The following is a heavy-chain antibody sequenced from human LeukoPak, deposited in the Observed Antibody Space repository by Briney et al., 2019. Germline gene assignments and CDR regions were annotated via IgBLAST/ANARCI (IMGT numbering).Heavy chain of an antibody. Sequence: GRSLRLSCAASGFTFSSYAMHWVRQAPGKGLEWVAVISYDGSNKYYADSVKGRFTISRDNSKNTLYLQMNSLRAEDAAVYYCARDYGDYPGAEAYNWFDPWGQGTLVTVSS. D-gene: IGHD4-17*01. CDR3: ARDYGDYPGAEAYNWFDP. J-gene: IGHJ5*02. V-gene: IGHV3-30*01. CDR1: GFTFSSYA. CDR2: ISYDGSNK.